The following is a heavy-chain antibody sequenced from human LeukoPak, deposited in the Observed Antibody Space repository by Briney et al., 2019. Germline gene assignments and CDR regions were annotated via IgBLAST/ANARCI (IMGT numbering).Heavy chain of an antibody. CDR1: GFTFSSYA. Sequence: PGGSLRLSCAASGFTFSSYAMHWVRQAPGKGLEWVAVISYDGSNKYYADSVKGRFTISRDNSKNTLYLQMNSLRAEDTAVYYCARTYYDSSGHPYYFDYWGQGTLVTVSS. CDR3: ARTYYDSSGHPYYFDY. CDR2: ISYDGSNK. J-gene: IGHJ4*02. D-gene: IGHD3-22*01. V-gene: IGHV3-30*04.